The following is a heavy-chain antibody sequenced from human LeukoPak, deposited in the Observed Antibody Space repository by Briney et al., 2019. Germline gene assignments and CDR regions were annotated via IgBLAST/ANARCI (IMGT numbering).Heavy chain of an antibody. Sequence: GGSLRLSCAASGFTFSSYGMHWVRQAPGKGLEWVAVIWYDGSNKYYADSVKGRFTISRDNSKNTLYLQMNSLRAEDTAVYYCARVGWANAFDIWGQGTMVTVSS. J-gene: IGHJ3*02. CDR2: IWYDGSNK. CDR3: ARVGWANAFDI. D-gene: IGHD1-26*01. CDR1: GFTFSSYG. V-gene: IGHV3-33*01.